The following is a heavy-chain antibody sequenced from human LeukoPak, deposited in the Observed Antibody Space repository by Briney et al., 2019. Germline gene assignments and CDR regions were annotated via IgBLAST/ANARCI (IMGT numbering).Heavy chain of an antibody. CDR1: GFTFSSYA. D-gene: IGHD4-17*01. Sequence: GGSLRLSCAASGFTFSSYAMHWVRQAPGKGLEWVAVISYDGSNKYYADSVKGRFTISRDNSKNTLYLQMNSLRAEDTAVCYCARATVTTLADWFDPWGRGTLVTVSS. J-gene: IGHJ5*02. CDR3: ARATVTTLADWFDP. CDR2: ISYDGSNK. V-gene: IGHV3-30-3*01.